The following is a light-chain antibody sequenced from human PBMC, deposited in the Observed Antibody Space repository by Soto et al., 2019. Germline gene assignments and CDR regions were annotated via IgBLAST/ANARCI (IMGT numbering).Light chain of an antibody. J-gene: IGLJ2*01. CDR2: VNSDGSH. CDR3: QNWGRGSRKV. CDR1: SGHSSYA. Sequence: QPVLTQSPSASASLGASVKLTCTLSSGHSSYAIAWHQQQPEKGPRYLMKVNSDGSHSKGDGIPDRVSGSSSGAERYLTISTVQSEDEAEYYCQNWGRGSRKVFGGGTEVTVL. V-gene: IGLV4-69*01.